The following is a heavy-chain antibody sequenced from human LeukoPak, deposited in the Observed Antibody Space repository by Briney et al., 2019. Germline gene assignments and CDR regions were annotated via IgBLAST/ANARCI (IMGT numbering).Heavy chain of an antibody. CDR3: ARHSSSWDFDY. D-gene: IGHD6-13*01. Sequence: PSETLSLTCTVSGGSISSYYWSWIRQPPGKGLEWIGSIYYSGSTYYNPSLKSRVTISVDTSKNQFSLKLSSVTAADTAVYYCARHSSSWDFDYWGQGTLVTVSS. J-gene: IGHJ4*02. CDR1: GGSISSYY. CDR2: IYYSGST. V-gene: IGHV4-59*05.